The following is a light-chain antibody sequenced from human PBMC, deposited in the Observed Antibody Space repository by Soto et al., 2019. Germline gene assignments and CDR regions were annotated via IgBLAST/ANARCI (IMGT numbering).Light chain of an antibody. CDR1: SSDVGSYNL. Sequence: QSALTQPASVSGSPGQSITISCTGTSSDVGSYNLVSWYQQHPGKAPKLMIYEVSKRPSGVSNRFSGSKPGNTASLTISGLQAEDEADYYCCSYAGSSTHYVFGTGTQLTVL. CDR2: EVS. CDR3: CSYAGSSTHYV. J-gene: IGLJ1*01. V-gene: IGLV2-23*02.